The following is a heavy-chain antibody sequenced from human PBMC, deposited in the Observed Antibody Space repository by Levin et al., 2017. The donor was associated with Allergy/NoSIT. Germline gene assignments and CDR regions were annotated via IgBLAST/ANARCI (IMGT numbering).Heavy chain of an antibody. CDR1: GFTFSSYG. Sequence: GESLKISCAASGFTFSSYGMHWVRQAPGKGLEWVAVIWYDGSNKYYADSVKGRFTISRDNSKNTLYLQMNSLRAEDTAVYYCASEFSSSWHYFDYWGQGTLVTVSS. J-gene: IGHJ4*02. V-gene: IGHV3-33*01. CDR2: IWYDGSNK. CDR3: ASEFSSSWHYFDY. D-gene: IGHD6-13*01.